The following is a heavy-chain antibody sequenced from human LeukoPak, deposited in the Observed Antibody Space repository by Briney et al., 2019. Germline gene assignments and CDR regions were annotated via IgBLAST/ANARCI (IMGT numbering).Heavy chain of an antibody. Sequence: SETLSLTCTVSGGSISSYYWSWIRQPPGKGLEWIGYIYYSGSTNYNPSLKSRVTISVDTSKNQFSLKLSSVTAADTAVYYCARATGGSGWYSLGMDVWGQGTTVTVSS. CDR2: IYYSGST. D-gene: IGHD6-19*01. J-gene: IGHJ6*02. CDR1: GGSISSYY. V-gene: IGHV4-59*01. CDR3: ARATGGSGWYSLGMDV.